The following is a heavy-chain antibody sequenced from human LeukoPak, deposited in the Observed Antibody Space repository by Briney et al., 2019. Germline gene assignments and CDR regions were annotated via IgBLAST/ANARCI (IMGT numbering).Heavy chain of an antibody. J-gene: IGHJ5*02. CDR3: ARHPPEPLSSWFPWGWFDP. V-gene: IGHV5-51*01. D-gene: IGHD6-13*01. CDR2: IYPGDSDT. Sequence: PGESLKISCQCSGYIFTSYWIGWVRPMPGKGLEGMGIIYPGDSDTRYSPSFQGQVTISADKSISTAYLQWSSLKASDTAMYYCARHPPEPLSSWFPWGWFDPWGQGTLVTVSS. CDR1: GYIFTSYW.